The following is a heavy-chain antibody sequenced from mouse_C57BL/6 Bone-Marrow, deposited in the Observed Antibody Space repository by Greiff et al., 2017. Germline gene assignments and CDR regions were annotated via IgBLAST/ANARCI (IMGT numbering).Heavy chain of an antibody. D-gene: IGHD1-1*01. CDR3: VYYYGSSWYYFDY. CDR2: IYPRDGST. CDR1: GYTFTSYD. J-gene: IGHJ2*01. V-gene: IGHV1-85*01. Sequence: QVQLKQSGPELVKPGASVKLSCKASGYTFTSYDLNWVKQRPGQGLEWIGWIYPRDGSTKYNEKFKGKATLTVDTSSSTAYMELHSLTSEDSAVYFCVYYYGSSWYYFDYGGQGTTRTVSS.